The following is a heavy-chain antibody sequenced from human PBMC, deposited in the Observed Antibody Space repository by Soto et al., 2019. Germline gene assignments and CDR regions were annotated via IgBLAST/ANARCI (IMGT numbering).Heavy chain of an antibody. D-gene: IGHD3-22*01. J-gene: IGHJ4*02. CDR3: ARELYYYDSSGYYPLEN. Sequence: QVQLVESGGGVVQPGKSLRLSCAASRFTFSNYGMHWVRQAPGKGLEWVALISDDGTKKYYADSVKGRFTISRDNSKNTLYLQMNSLRAEVTAVYFCARELYYYDSSGYYPLENWGQGTLVTVSS. V-gene: IGHV3-30*03. CDR2: ISDDGTKK. CDR1: RFTFSNYG.